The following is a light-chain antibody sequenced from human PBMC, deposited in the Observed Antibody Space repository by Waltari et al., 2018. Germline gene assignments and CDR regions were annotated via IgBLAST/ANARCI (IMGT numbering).Light chain of an antibody. CDR3: SSYTNSNIFVL. CDR2: DVS. Sequence: QSALTQPASVSGSLGQSITISCTGPSSDIGGYNFVSWYQQHPGKAPKLMIYDVSNRPSGVSNRFSASKSGNTASLTISGLQTEDEADYYCSSYTNSNIFVLFGGGTKVTVL. CDR1: SSDIGGYNF. J-gene: IGLJ2*01. V-gene: IGLV2-14*03.